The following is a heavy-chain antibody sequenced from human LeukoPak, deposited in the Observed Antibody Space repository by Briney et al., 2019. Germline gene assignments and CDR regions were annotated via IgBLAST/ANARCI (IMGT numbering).Heavy chain of an antibody. J-gene: IGHJ4*02. V-gene: IGHV3-7*01. Sequence: GGSLRLSCAASGFTFSSYWMSWVRQAPGKGLEWVANIKQDGSEKHYVDSVKGRFTISRDSAKNSLYLHMNSLRAEDTAVYYCARDAGSGPVFDYWGQGALVTVSS. D-gene: IGHD6-19*01. CDR1: GFTFSSYW. CDR3: ARDAGSGPVFDY. CDR2: IKQDGSEK.